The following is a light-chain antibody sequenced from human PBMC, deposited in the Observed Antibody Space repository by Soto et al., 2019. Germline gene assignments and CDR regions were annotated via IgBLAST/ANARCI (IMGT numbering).Light chain of an antibody. Sequence: ATKLTQSHSSLSASVGDRIALTCRASRDIGSDLSWYQQKPGKAPTLLIYAASNLQSGVPSRFRGSRSGTEFTLTVSSLQPADFATYYCLQDHDDSWTFGQGTKVDIK. J-gene: IGKJ1*01. CDR1: RDIGSD. CDR2: AAS. CDR3: LQDHDDSWT. V-gene: IGKV1-6*01.